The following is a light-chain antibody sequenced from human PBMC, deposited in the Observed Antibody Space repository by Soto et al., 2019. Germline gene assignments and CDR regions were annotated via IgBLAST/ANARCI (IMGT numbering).Light chain of an antibody. Sequence: DIQMTQSPYTPSASVGDRVTITSRASQSISSWLAWYQQKPGKAPKLLIYKASTLKSGVPSRFSGSGSGTEFTLTISSLQPDDFATYYCQHYNSYSEAFGQGTKVDIK. CDR1: QSISSW. CDR3: QHYNSYSEA. V-gene: IGKV1-5*03. CDR2: KAS. J-gene: IGKJ1*01.